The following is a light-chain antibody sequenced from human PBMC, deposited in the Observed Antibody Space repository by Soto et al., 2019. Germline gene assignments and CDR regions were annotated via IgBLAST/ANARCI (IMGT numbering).Light chain of an antibody. CDR2: DAS. CDR3: QQRSNWPLT. J-gene: IGKJ4*01. CDR1: QSVSSGY. Sequence: IVSTHSPGTLSFSPRERSTLAGGSSQSVSSGYLAWYQQKPGQAPRLLIYDASNRATGIPARFSGSGSGTDFTLTISSLEPEDFAVYYCQQRSNWPLTFGGGTKVDIK. V-gene: IGKV3-11*01.